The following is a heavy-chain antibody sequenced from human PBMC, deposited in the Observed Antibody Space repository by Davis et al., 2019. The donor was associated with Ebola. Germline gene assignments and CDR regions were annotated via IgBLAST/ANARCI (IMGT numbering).Heavy chain of an antibody. V-gene: IGHV5-51*01. Sequence: GESLKISCKASGYSFTSYWIGWVRQMPGKGLEWMGIIYPGDSDTRYSPSFQGQVTISADKSISTAYLQWSSLKASDTAMYYCARVMTTVLDRGGWFDPWGQGTLVTVSS. CDR2: IYPGDSDT. CDR1: GYSFTSYW. D-gene: IGHD4-11*01. J-gene: IGHJ5*02. CDR3: ARVMTTVLDRGGWFDP.